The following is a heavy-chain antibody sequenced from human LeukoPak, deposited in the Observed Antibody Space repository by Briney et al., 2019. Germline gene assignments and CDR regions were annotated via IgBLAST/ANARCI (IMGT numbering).Heavy chain of an antibody. CDR3: ARGPRSYYYYYGADV. D-gene: IGHD1-26*01. CDR2: INSNGGST. CDR1: GFTFSSYA. J-gene: IGHJ6*02. V-gene: IGHV3-64*01. Sequence: GGSLRLSCAASGFTFSSYAMQWVRHAPGEGLEYVSAINSNGGSTYYANSVKGRFTISRDNSKNTLYLQMGSLRAEDMAVYYCARGPRSYYYYYGADVWGQGTTVTVSS.